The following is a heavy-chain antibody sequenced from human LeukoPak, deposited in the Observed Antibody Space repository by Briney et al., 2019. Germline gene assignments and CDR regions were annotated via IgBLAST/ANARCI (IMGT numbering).Heavy chain of an antibody. CDR3: ARGGITHFDY. CDR2: IYYSGST. Sequence: SQTLSLTCTVSGGSISSYYWSWIRQPPGKGLEWIGYIYYSGSTNYNPSLKSRVTISVDTSKNQFSLKLSSVTAADTAVYYCARGGITHFDYWGQGTLVTVSS. J-gene: IGHJ4*02. V-gene: IGHV4-59*01. CDR1: GGSISSYY. D-gene: IGHD1-14*01.